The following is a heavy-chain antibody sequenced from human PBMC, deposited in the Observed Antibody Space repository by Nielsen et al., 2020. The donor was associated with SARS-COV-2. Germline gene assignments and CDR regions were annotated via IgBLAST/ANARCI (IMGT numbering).Heavy chain of an antibody. CDR2: IWYDGSYK. J-gene: IGHJ2*01. D-gene: IGHD3-9*01. V-gene: IGHV3-33*01. Sequence: WIRQPPGKGLEWVALIWYDGSYKYNADSVKGRFTISRDNSKNTVYLQMNSLRDEDTAVYYCARVPRGYYDILTGYYEGDYWYFDLWGRGTLVTVSS. CDR3: ARVPRGYYDILTGYYEGDYWYFDL.